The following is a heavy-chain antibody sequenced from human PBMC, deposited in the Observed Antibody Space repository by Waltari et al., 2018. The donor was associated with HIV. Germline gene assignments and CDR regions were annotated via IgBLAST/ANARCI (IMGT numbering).Heavy chain of an antibody. J-gene: IGHJ5*01. CDR2: INGAGSDK. Sequence: EVQLVESGGGLVQPVGSLRLSCTASGFAFNRFWMGWVRQAPGKGLEWVADINGAGSDKYYVKSVKGRFTISRDNARNSLYLQMNSLTAEDTAIYYCARDDYLDSWGQGTLVTVSS. D-gene: IGHD4-17*01. V-gene: IGHV3-7*01. CDR3: ARDDYLDS. CDR1: GFAFNRFW.